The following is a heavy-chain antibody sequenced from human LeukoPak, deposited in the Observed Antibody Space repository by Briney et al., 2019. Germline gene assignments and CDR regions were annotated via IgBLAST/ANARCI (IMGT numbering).Heavy chain of an antibody. CDR3: ARENGDYGVPFDF. CDR2: ISSTGRTK. Sequence: PGGSLRLSCAGSGFTFSNYEMIWVRQAPGKGLEWISYISSTGRTKYYADSVKGRFTVSRDNAKTSLYLQMSSLRTEDTAVYYCARENGDYGVPFDFWGQGTLVAVSS. CDR1: GFTFSNYE. V-gene: IGHV3-48*03. J-gene: IGHJ4*02. D-gene: IGHD4/OR15-4a*01.